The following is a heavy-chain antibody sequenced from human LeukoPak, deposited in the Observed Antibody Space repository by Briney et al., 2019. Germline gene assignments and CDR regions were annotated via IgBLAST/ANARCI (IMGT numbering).Heavy chain of an antibody. CDR2: ISAYNGNT. CDR1: GYTFTSYG. V-gene: IGHV1-18*01. Sequence: ASVKVSCKASGYTFTSYGISWVRQAPGQGLEWMGWISAYNGNTNYAQKLQGRVTMTTDTSTSTAYMELRSLRSDDTAVYYCARDHDLDCSGGSCYYNWFDPWGQGTLVTVSS. D-gene: IGHD2-15*01. CDR3: ARDHDLDCSGGSCYYNWFDP. J-gene: IGHJ5*02.